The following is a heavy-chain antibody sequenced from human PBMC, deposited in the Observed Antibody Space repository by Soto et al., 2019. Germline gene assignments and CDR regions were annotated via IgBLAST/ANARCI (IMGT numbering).Heavy chain of an antibody. CDR3: ARHDVGYSTQSDYYYYGMDV. Sequence: PGESLKISCKGSGYSFTSYWIGWVRQMPGKXLEWMGIIYPGDSDTRYSPSFQGQVTISADKSISTAYLQWSSLKASDTAMYYCARHDVGYSTQSDYYYYGMDVWGQGATVTVSS. CDR1: GYSFTSYW. CDR2: IYPGDSDT. D-gene: IGHD6-13*01. J-gene: IGHJ6*02. V-gene: IGHV5-51*01.